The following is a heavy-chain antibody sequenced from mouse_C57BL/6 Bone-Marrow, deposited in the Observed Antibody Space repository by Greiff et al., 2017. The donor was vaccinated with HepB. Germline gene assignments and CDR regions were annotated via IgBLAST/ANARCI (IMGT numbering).Heavy chain of an antibody. Sequence: QVQLKESGPGLVAPSQSLSITCTVSGFSLTSYGVDWVRQPPGKGLGWLGVIWGGGSTNYNSALMSRLSISKDNSKSQVFLKMNSLQTDDTAMYYCAKQGDDYDLAYWGQGTLVTVSA. D-gene: IGHD2-4*01. V-gene: IGHV2-9*01. J-gene: IGHJ3*01. CDR2: IWGGGST. CDR3: AKQGDDYDLAY. CDR1: GFSLTSYG.